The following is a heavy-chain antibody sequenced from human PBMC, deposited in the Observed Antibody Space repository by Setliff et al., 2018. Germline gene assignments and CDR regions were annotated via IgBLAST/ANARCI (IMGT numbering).Heavy chain of an antibody. V-gene: IGHV4-4*07. Sequence: SETLSLTCTVSRGSINSHYWSWIRQPAGKGLEWIGRIFGSGSTNYNPSLKSRVTMSIDTSKSQFFLKVRSVTAADTAVYYCARERLGTSGYYYFDYWGLGTLVTVSS. CDR2: IFGSGST. CDR3: ARERLGTSGYYYFDY. D-gene: IGHD3-22*01. J-gene: IGHJ4*02. CDR1: RGSINSHY.